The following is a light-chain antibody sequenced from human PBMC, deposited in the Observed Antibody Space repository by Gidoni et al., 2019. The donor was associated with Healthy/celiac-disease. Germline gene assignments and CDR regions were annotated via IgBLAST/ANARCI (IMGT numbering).Light chain of an antibody. CDR1: QSVSSSY. CDR3: QQYGSSRIFT. CDR2: GAS. Sequence: EIVLTQSPGTLSLSPGERATLSCRASQSVSSSYLAWYQQKPGQAPRLLIYGASSRATGIPDRFSGSGSGTDFTLTISRLEPEDFAVYYCQQYGSSRIFTFGPGTKVEIK. V-gene: IGKV3-20*01. J-gene: IGKJ3*01.